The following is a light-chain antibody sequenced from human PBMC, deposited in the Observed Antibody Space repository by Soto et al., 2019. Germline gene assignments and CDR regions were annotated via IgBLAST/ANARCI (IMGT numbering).Light chain of an antibody. CDR2: LGS. Sequence: DIVMTQSPLSLPVTPGEPASISCRSSQSLLHSNGYNYLDWYLQKPGQSPQLLIYLGSNRASGAPDRFSGSGSGTDFTLKISRVEAEDVGVYYCMQALQTPSTFGQGTRLEIK. CDR1: QSLLHSNGYNY. V-gene: IGKV2-28*01. CDR3: MQALQTPST. J-gene: IGKJ5*01.